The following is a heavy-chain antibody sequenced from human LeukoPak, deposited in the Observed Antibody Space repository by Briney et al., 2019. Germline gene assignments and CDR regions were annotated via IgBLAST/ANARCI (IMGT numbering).Heavy chain of an antibody. D-gene: IGHD1-1*01. CDR3: ARVGDNDAFDI. CDR1: GFTFSRYA. J-gene: IGHJ3*02. V-gene: IGHV3-64*01. CDR2: ISSNGGST. Sequence: PGGSLSLSCAASGFTFSRYAMHWVRQAPGKGLEYVSAISSNGGSTYYANSVKGRFTISRDNSKNTLYLQMGSLRAEDMAVYYCARVGDNDAFDIWGQGTMVTVSS.